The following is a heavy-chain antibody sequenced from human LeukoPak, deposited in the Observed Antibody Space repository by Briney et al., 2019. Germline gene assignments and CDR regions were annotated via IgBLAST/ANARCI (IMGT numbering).Heavy chain of an antibody. CDR2: IIPIFGTA. D-gene: IGHD2-2*01. V-gene: IGHV1-69*05. J-gene: IGHJ6*03. CDR1: GGTFSSYA. CDR3: ARGDVVVPAAINYYYYYYMDV. Sequence: GASVEVSCKASGGTFSSYAISWVRQAPGQGLEWMGGIIPIFGTANYAQKFQGRVTITTDESTSTAFMELSSLRSEDTAVYYCARGDVVVPAAINYYYYYYMDVWGKGTTVTVSS.